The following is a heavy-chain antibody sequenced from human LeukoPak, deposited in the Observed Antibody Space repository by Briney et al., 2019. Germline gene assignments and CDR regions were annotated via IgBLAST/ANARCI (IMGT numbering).Heavy chain of an antibody. CDR1: GFTCGDYA. D-gene: IGHD2-2*01. Sequence: GALLLSCIAAGFTCGDYAINWGRRAPGKGLEGGGFIRSKGYGATTDYAASGKGTFIISRDDSNSIAYLQMSSLKTEDTAMYYCTRGQGIPGATPREYFDFWGQGTLVTVSS. CDR2: IRSKGYGATT. CDR3: TRGQGIPGATPREYFDF. J-gene: IGHJ4*02. V-gene: IGHV3-49*04.